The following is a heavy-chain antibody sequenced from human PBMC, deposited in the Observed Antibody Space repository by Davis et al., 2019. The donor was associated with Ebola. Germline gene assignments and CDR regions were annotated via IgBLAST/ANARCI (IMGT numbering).Heavy chain of an antibody. CDR2: INRRGTT. CDR1: GGSFSGYY. J-gene: IGHJ4*02. CDR3: AVGYYGQVPFDY. D-gene: IGHD2-15*01. V-gene: IGHV4-34*01. Sequence: PSETLSLTCAVYGGSFSGYYWSWVRQPPGKGLEWIGEINRRGTTHYNPSLNNRVTISVDTSKKQISFRLSSLTAADTATYYCAVGYYGQVPFDYWGQGTLVTVSS.